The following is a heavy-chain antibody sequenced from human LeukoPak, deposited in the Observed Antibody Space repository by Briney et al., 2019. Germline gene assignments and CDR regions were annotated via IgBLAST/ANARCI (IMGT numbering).Heavy chain of an antibody. CDR1: GGTFSSYA. Sequence: VASVKVSCKASGGTFSSYAISWVRQAPGQGLEWMGGIIPIFGTANYAQKFQGRVTITADESTSTAYMELSSLRAEDTAVYYCARDGVVTWELTDYWGQGTLVTVSS. CDR3: ARDGVVTWELTDY. CDR2: IIPIFGTA. V-gene: IGHV1-69*13. D-gene: IGHD1-26*01. J-gene: IGHJ4*02.